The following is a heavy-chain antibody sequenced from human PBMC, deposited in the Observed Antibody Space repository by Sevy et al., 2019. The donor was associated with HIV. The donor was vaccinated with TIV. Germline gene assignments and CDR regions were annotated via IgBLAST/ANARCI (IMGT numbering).Heavy chain of an antibody. Sequence: ASVKVSCKASGYTFSYYAVHWVRQAPGQWLEWMGWINTANGNTKYSQKFQGRLTITRDTSASIVYMQLSSLRSEDTAVYYCARDPGGLPAAMMGWFDPWGQGTLVTVSS. CDR1: GYTFSYYA. D-gene: IGHD2-2*01. V-gene: IGHV1-3*04. CDR3: ARDPGGLPAAMMGWFDP. CDR2: INTANGNT. J-gene: IGHJ5*02.